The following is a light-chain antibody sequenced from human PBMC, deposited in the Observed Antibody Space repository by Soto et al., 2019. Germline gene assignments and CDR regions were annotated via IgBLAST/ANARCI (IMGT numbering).Light chain of an antibody. CDR1: SSNIGAGYD. V-gene: IGLV1-40*01. J-gene: IGLJ3*02. Sequence: QSVLTQPPSVSGAPRQRVTISCTGSSSNIGAGYDVHWYQQLPGTAPKLLIYGNSTRPSGVPDRFSGAKSGASASLAITGLQAEDEADYYCQSYDISLTTWGFGGGTKLTVL. CDR2: GNS. CDR3: QSYDISLTTWG.